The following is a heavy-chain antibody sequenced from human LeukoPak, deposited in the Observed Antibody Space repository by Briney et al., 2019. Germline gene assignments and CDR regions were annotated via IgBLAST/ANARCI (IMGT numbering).Heavy chain of an antibody. CDR2: IWYDGSNK. V-gene: IGHV3-33*01. J-gene: IGHJ6*02. Sequence: GGSLRLSCAASGFTFSNYGIHWVRQAPGKGLEWVAVIWYDGSNKYYADSVKGRFTTSRDNSKNTLYLQMNSLRAEDTAVYYCARKRGSGNYYYYGMDVWGQGTTVTVSS. CDR1: GFTFSNYG. D-gene: IGHD5-24*01. CDR3: ARKRGSGNYYYYGMDV.